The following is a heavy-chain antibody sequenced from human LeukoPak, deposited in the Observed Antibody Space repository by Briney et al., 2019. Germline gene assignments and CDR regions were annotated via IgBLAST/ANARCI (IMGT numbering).Heavy chain of an antibody. D-gene: IGHD2-21*01. J-gene: IGHJ4*02. V-gene: IGHV3-48*03. CDR2: ITADGSMA. CDR1: GFTLSNYE. Sequence: PGGSLRLSCAASGFTLSNYEMNWVRQAPGKGLEWISYITADGSMAYYAGSVKGRFTISRDNAKNSLYLRMNSLRADDTAVYYCARETIDCGGDCYDYWGQGTLATVSS. CDR3: ARETIDCGGDCYDY.